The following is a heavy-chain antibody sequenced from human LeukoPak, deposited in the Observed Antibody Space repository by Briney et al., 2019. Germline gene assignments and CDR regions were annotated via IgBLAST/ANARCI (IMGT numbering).Heavy chain of an antibody. CDR1: GYTFTSYY. CDR3: ARAKGVTHDYGDPGDY. V-gene: IGHV1-46*01. J-gene: IGHJ4*02. Sequence: ASVKVSCKASGYTFTSYYMHWVRQAPGQGLEWMGIINPSGGSTSYAQKFQGRVTMTRDMSTSTVYMELSSLRSEDTAVYYCARAKGVTHDYGDPGDYWGQGTLVTVSS. D-gene: IGHD4-17*01. CDR2: INPSGGST.